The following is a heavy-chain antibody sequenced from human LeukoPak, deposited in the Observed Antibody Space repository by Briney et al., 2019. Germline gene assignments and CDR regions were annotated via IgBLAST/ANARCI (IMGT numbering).Heavy chain of an antibody. D-gene: IGHD2/OR15-2a*01. CDR3: STWAFYHGLDV. CDR2: IHADGGRT. J-gene: IGHJ6*02. CDR1: GFAFADYA. Sequence: EGSLRLSCAASGFAFADYAMHWVRQIPGKGLECVAHIHADGGRTFYADSVKGRFTVSRDNGKNSLFLQMDSLTSDDTALYYCSTWAFYHGLDVWGQGATVIVSS. V-gene: IGHV3-43*02.